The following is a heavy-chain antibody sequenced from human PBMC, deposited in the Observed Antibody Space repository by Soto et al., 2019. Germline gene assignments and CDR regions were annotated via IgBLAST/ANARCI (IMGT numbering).Heavy chain of an antibody. CDR1: GFTFNNFA. J-gene: IGHJ4*02. Sequence: GGSLRLSCAASGFTFNNFALSWVRQAPGKGLEWVSTIGAGGDDTYYADSVKGRFTFSRDDSKNTLYLQMNSLKPEDTAVYYCTTDSYYYERVWGQGTLVTVSS. CDR2: IGAGGDDT. D-gene: IGHD3-22*01. V-gene: IGHV3-23*01. CDR3: TTDSYYYERV.